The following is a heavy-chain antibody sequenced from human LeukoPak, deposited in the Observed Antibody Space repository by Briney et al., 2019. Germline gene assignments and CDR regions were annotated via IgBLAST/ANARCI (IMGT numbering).Heavy chain of an antibody. CDR3: ARATPYYYYDSSGYHFDY. CDR1: GGSISSYY. CDR2: IYYSGST. V-gene: IGHV4-59*01. D-gene: IGHD3-22*01. Sequence: PSETLSLTCTVSGGSISSYYWSWIRQPPGKGLEWIGYIYYSGSTNYNPSLKSRVTISVDTSKNQFSLELSSVTAADTAVYYCARATPYYYYDSSGYHFDYWGQGTLVTVSS. J-gene: IGHJ4*02.